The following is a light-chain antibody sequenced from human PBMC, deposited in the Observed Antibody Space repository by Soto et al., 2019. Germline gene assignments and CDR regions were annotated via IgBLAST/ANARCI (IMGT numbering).Light chain of an antibody. CDR1: QSVSNN. CDR2: HAS. V-gene: IGKV3-15*01. Sequence: EIVMTQSPATLSVSPGERATLSCRASQSVSNNLAWYQQKPGQAPRLLIYHASTRASGIPARFSGSGSGTEFALTISSLQSEDFSVYYFQQYNKWRLTVGGGTKVEIK. J-gene: IGKJ4*01. CDR3: QQYNKWRLT.